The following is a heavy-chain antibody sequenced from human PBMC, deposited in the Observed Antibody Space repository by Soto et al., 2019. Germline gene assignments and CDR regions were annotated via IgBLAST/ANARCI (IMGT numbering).Heavy chain of an antibody. CDR1: GRSISSGGYY. Sequence: ASETLSLTCTVSGRSISSGGYYWSWIRQHPGKGLEWIGYIYYSGSTYYNPSLKSRVTISVDTSKNQFSLKLSSVTAADTAVYYCARAIPDFPPKGYYYYYYMDGWGKGTTVTVAS. V-gene: IGHV4-31*03. D-gene: IGHD3-3*01. J-gene: IGHJ6*03. CDR2: IYYSGST. CDR3: ARAIPDFPPKGYYYYYYMDG.